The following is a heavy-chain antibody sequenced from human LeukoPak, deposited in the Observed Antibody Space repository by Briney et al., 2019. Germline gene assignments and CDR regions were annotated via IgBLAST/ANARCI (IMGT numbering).Heavy chain of an antibody. CDR1: GFTVSSNY. J-gene: IGHJ4*02. V-gene: IGHV3-53*01. CDR3: ARELNYYYDSSGPYDY. D-gene: IGHD3-22*01. CDR2: IYSGGST. Sequence: QPGGSLRLSCAASGFTVSSNYMSWVRQAPGKELEWVSVIYSGGSTYYADSVKGRFTISRDTSKNTLYLQMNSLRAEDTAVYYCARELNYYYDSSGPYDYWGQGTLVTVSS.